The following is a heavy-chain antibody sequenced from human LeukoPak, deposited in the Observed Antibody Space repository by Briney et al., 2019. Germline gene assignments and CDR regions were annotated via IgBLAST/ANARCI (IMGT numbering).Heavy chain of an antibody. D-gene: IGHD1-26*01. CDR3: AREGGSWAAYYFDY. CDR1: GLTFSSYA. V-gene: IGHV3-30-3*01. Sequence: GGSLRLSCAASGLTFSSYAMHWVRQAPGKGLEWVAVISYDGSNKYYANSVKGRFTISRDNSKNTLYLQMNSLRAEDTAVYYCAREGGSWAAYYFDYWGQGTLVTVSS. J-gene: IGHJ4*02. CDR2: ISYDGSNK.